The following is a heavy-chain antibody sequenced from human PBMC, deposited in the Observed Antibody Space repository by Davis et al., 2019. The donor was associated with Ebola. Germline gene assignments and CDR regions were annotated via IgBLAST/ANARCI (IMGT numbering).Heavy chain of an antibody. CDR1: GDSIRVYY. Sequence: PSETLSLTCTVSGDSIRVYYWSWIRQSAGKGLEWIGRIFHSGSTNYNPSLKSRVTMSVDKSKNQFSLKLTSVTAADTAVYYCARDRDYYHEGVFDIWGQGTMVTVSS. J-gene: IGHJ3*02. CDR3: ARDRDYYHEGVFDI. CDR2: IFHSGST. D-gene: IGHD3-22*01. V-gene: IGHV4-4*07.